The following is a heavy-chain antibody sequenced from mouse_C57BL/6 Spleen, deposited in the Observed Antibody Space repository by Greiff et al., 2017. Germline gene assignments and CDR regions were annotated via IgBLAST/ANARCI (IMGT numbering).Heavy chain of an antibody. CDR1: GYAFSSYW. Sequence: QVQLQQSGAELVKPGASVKISCKASGYAFSSYWMNWVKQRPGKGLEWIGQIYPGDGDTNYNGKFKGKATLTADKSSSTAYMQLSSLTSEDSAVYFCARGYYSNYGGFAYWGQGTLVTVSA. D-gene: IGHD2-5*01. CDR3: ARGYYSNYGGFAY. J-gene: IGHJ3*01. CDR2: IYPGDGDT. V-gene: IGHV1-80*01.